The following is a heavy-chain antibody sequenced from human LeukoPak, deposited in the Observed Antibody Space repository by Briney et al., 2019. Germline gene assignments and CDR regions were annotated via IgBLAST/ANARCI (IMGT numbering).Heavy chain of an antibody. CDR1: GGSISGYY. CDR2: IYNSGST. V-gene: IGHV4-59*08. D-gene: IGHD3-10*01. J-gene: IGHJ4*02. Sequence: SETLSLTCTVAGGSISGYYWSWIRQSPGKGLEWIAYIYNSGSTNYNPSLQSRVTISVDTSKDQFSLNLSSVTAADTAVYYCARYGSGTYPRFDYWGQGTLVTVSS. CDR3: ARYGSGTYPRFDY.